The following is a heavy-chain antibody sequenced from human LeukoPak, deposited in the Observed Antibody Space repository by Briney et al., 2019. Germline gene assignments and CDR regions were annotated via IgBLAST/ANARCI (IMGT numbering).Heavy chain of an antibody. V-gene: IGHV3-7*01. CDR3: ARAGSGRFED. CDR2: IKEDGSEK. CDR1: GFTFSSYW. D-gene: IGHD6-19*01. Sequence: PGGSLRLSCAASGFTFSSYWMTWVRQAPGKGLEWVANIKEDGSEKYHVDSLKGRFTISRDNAKNSLYLQMNSLRVEDTAMYYCARAGSGRFEDWGQGTLVTVSS. J-gene: IGHJ4*02.